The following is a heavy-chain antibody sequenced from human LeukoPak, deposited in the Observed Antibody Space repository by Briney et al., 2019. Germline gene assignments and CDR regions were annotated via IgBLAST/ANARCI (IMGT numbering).Heavy chain of an antibody. CDR1: GFTFSDHY. Sequence: GGSLRLSCAASGFTFSDHYMDWVRQAPGEGLEWVGRTRNKANSYTTEYAASVKGRFTISRDDSKNSLYLQMNSLKTEDTAVYYCARAYERPYYFDYWGQGTLVTVPS. CDR2: TRNKANSYTT. V-gene: IGHV3-72*01. J-gene: IGHJ4*02. CDR3: ARAYERPYYFDY. D-gene: IGHD3-22*01.